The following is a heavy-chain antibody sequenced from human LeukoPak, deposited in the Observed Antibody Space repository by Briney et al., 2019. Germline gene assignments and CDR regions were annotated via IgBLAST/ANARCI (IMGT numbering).Heavy chain of an antibody. J-gene: IGHJ6*02. D-gene: IGHD3-22*01. CDR3: ASIAESYYYDSSGQYGMDV. Sequence: SVKVSCKASGGTFSSYAISWVRQAPGQGLEWMGRIIPILGIANYAQKFQGRVTITADKSTSTAYMELSSLRSEDTAVYYCASIAESYYYDSSGQYGMDVWGQGTTITVSS. CDR1: GGTFSSYA. CDR2: IIPILGIA. V-gene: IGHV1-69*04.